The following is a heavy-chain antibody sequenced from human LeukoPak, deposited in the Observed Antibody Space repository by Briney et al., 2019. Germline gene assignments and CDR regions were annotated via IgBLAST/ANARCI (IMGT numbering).Heavy chain of an antibody. CDR1: GGTFSSYA. CDR3: ARHHASTYYYDSSGLNWFDP. D-gene: IGHD3-22*01. V-gene: IGHV1-69*05. J-gene: IGHJ5*02. Sequence: GSSVKVSCKASGGTFSSYAISWVRQAPGQGLEWMGRIIPIFGTANYAQKFQGRVTITTDESTSTAYMELSSLRSEDTAVHYCARHHASTYYYDSSGLNWFDPWGQGTLVTVSS. CDR2: IIPIFGTA.